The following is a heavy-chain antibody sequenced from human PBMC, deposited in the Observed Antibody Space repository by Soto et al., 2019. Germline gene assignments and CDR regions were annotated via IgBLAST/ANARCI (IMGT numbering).Heavy chain of an antibody. V-gene: IGHV4-34*01. J-gene: IGHJ4*02. CDR2: INHSGSA. CDR1: GGSFSDYS. D-gene: IGHD3-10*01. Sequence: QVQLQQWGAGLLKPSETLSLTCAVYGGSFSDYSWTWIRQPPGKALEWIGQINHSGSANYNPSLRSRVTTPVGPPSNQFSLELTSVTAADTAVYYCARGLFSGDAYSGGWYYFDYWGQGTLVTVSS. CDR3: ARGLFSGDAYSGGWYYFDY.